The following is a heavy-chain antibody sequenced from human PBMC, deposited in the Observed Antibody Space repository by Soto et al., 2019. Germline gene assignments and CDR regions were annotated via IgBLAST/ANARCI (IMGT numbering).Heavy chain of an antibody. CDR1: GGSISSSSYY. CDR2: IYYSGST. Sequence: SETLSLTCTVSGGSISSSSYYWGWIRQPPGKGLEWIGSIYYSGSTYYNPSLKSRVTISVDTSKNQFSLKLSSVTAADTAVYYCARHTPAISISDHWGQGTLVAVSS. V-gene: IGHV4-39*01. J-gene: IGHJ4*02. D-gene: IGHD2-15*01. CDR3: ARHTPAISISDH.